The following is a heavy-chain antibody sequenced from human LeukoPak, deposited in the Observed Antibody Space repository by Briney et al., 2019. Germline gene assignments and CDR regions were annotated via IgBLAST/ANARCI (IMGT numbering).Heavy chain of an antibody. Sequence: GGSLRLSCAASGFTFSSYWMHWVRQAPWKGLVWVSRINSDGSSTSYADSVKGRFTISRDNAKNTLYLQMNSLRAEDTAVYYCARALGQWLVFELWGQGTLVTVSS. CDR3: ARALGQWLVFEL. CDR2: INSDGSST. J-gene: IGHJ4*02. V-gene: IGHV3-74*01. D-gene: IGHD6-19*01. CDR1: GFTFSSYW.